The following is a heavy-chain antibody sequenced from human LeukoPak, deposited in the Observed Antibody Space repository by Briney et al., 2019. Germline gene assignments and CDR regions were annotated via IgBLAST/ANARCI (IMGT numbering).Heavy chain of an antibody. J-gene: IGHJ4*02. CDR2: IYYSGTT. CDR1: GGSISGSSYY. CDR3: ARRGGGYPDY. Sequence: SETLSLTCTVSGGSISGSSYYWGWIRQPPGKGLEWIGSIYYSGTTYYNPSLKSRVTISVDTSKNQFSLKLSSVTAADTAVYYCARRGGGYPDYWGQGTLVTVSS. D-gene: IGHD2-15*01. V-gene: IGHV4-39*01.